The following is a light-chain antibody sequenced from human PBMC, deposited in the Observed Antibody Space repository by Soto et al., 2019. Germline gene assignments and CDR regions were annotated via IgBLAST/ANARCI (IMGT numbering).Light chain of an antibody. CDR1: SNDVGGYNF. Sequence: QSARTQPRSVSGSPGQSVTSSCTGTSNDVGGYNFVSWYQQHPGKVPKLFIYDVSRRPSGVPDRFSGSKSGNTASLTISGLQAEDEADYYCSSYAGSYTLVFGGGTKLTVL. V-gene: IGLV2-11*01. CDR3: SSYAGSYTLV. CDR2: DVS. J-gene: IGLJ2*01.